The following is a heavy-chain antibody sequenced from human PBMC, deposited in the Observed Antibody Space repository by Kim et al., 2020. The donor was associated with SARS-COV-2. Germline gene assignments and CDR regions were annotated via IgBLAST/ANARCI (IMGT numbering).Heavy chain of an antibody. CDR1: GFTLGSTFNSYA. J-gene: IGHJ6*02. CDR3: VKGMLGGNHHGMDA. CDR2: FTGGGGAT. V-gene: IGHV3-23*01. Sequence: GGSPRLSCVASGFTLGSTFNSYAMNWVRQAPGKGLEWVSTFTGGGGATLYADSVKGRFTISRDTSKSALYLQMSSLRVEDTATYYCVKGMLGGNHHGMDAWGQGTTVTVSS. D-gene: IGHD3-10*02.